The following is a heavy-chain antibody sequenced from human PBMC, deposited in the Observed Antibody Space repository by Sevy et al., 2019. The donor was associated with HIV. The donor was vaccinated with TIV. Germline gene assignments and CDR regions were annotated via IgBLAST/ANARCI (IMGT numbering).Heavy chain of an antibody. CDR3: AKDPTFEVEHFDY. D-gene: IGHD3-16*01. CDR2: ISGSGGST. Sequence: GESLKISCAASGFSFSNYAMNWVRQAPGKGLEWVSVISGSGGSTYYADSVKGRFTISRDNSKKMLYLQMNNLRAEDTAIYYCAKDPTFEVEHFDYWGQGILVTVSS. V-gene: IGHV3-23*01. CDR1: GFSFSNYA. J-gene: IGHJ4*02.